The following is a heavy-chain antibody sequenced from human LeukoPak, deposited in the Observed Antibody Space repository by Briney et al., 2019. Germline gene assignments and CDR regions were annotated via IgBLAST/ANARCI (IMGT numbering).Heavy chain of an antibody. CDR2: IYHSGST. D-gene: IGHD3-10*01. V-gene: IGHV4-4*02. J-gene: IGHJ6*04. CDR3: ATGVAGWFGEVPLAPSMDV. Sequence: SGTLSLTCDVSGGSISSSNWWSWVRPPPGKGLEWSGEIYHSGSTNYNPSLKSRVTISVDKSKNQFSLKLSSVTAADTAVYYCATGVAGWFGEVPLAPSMDVWGKGTTVTVSS. CDR1: GGSISSSNW.